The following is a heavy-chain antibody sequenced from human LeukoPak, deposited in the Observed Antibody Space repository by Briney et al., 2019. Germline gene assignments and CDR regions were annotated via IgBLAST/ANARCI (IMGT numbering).Heavy chain of an antibody. D-gene: IGHD6-13*01. J-gene: IGHJ6*02. Sequence: PGGSLRLSCAASGFTFSSYAMHWVRQAPGKGLEWVAVISYDGSNKYYADSVKGRFTISRDNSKNTLYLQMNSLRAEDTAVYYCARDSRSWGYCYGMDVWGQGTTVTVSS. CDR2: ISYDGSNK. CDR3: ARDSRSWGYCYGMDV. CDR1: GFTFSSYA. V-gene: IGHV3-30-3*01.